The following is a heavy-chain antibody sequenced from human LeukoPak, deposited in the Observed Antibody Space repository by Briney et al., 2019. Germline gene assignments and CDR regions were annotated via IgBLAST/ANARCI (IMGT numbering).Heavy chain of an antibody. CDR2: IKEDGREK. V-gene: IGHV3-7*01. Sequence: GGSLRLSCAASGFIFSSYWMSWVRQAPGKGLEWVANIKEDGREKYYVDSVKGRFTISRDNAKNSLYLQTNSLGAEDTAVYYCARRALRYYCSTSCPAHYYGVDVWGKGTTVTVSS. CDR3: ARRALRYYCSTSCPAHYYGVDV. D-gene: IGHD2-2*01. J-gene: IGHJ6*04. CDR1: GFIFSSYW.